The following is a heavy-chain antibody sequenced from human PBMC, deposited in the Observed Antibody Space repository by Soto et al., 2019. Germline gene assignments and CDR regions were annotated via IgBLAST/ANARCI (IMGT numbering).Heavy chain of an antibody. Sequence: PSETLSLTCTVSGGSISSGDYYWSWIRQPPGKGLEWIGYIYYSGSTYYNPSLKSRVTISVDTSKNQFSLKLSSVTAADTAVYYCARDHIVVVPAAIPLYYYYGMDVWSQGTTVTVSS. CDR1: GGSISSGDYY. V-gene: IGHV4-30-4*01. J-gene: IGHJ6*02. CDR2: IYYSGST. D-gene: IGHD2-2*01. CDR3: ARDHIVVVPAAIPLYYYYGMDV.